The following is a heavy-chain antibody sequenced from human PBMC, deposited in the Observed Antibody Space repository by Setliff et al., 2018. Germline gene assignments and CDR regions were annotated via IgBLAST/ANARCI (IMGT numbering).Heavy chain of an antibody. CDR1: GFDFKTHW. V-gene: IGHV3-7*03. CDR3: ARDPFGNPVFDP. CDR2: IKEDGSQR. Sequence: GSLRLSCAASGFDFKTHWMDWARQAPGKGLEWVANIKEDGSQRNYVDAVRGRFTVSRDNSKNTVYLEMNSLRAEDTAVYYCARDPFGNPVFDPWGQGTLVTVSS. D-gene: IGHD3-10*01. J-gene: IGHJ5*02.